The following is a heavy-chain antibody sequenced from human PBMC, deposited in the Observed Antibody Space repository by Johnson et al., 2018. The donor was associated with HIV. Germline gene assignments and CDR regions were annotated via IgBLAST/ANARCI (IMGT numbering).Heavy chain of an antibody. V-gene: IGHV3-64*07. D-gene: IGHD3-22*01. J-gene: IGHJ3*01. CDR1: GFTFSRYA. CDR2: ISSDGGST. CDR3: AIPYFYDTSVYH. Sequence: VQLLESGGGLVQPGGSLRLSCEASGFTFSRYAMHWVRQAPGEGLEYVSAISSDGGSTYYADSVKGRFIISRDNSKNTVYLQMGSLRAEDMAVYYCAIPYFYDTSVYHWGQGTVVTVSS.